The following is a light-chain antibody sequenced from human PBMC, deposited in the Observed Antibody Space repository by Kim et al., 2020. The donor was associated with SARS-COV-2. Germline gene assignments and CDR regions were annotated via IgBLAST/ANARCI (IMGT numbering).Light chain of an antibody. J-gene: IGLJ3*02. CDR3: QSYDSSLSGWV. CDR1: SSNIGADYD. Sequence: QGITISCTGSSSNIGADYDVHWYRQLPETAPKLLIYGNSNRPSGVPDRFSGSKSGTSASLAITGLQAEDEADYYCQSYDSSLSGWVFGGGTQLTVL. V-gene: IGLV1-40*01. CDR2: GNS.